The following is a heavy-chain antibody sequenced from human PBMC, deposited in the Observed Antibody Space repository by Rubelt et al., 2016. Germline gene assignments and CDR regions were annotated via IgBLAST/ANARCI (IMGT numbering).Heavy chain of an antibody. Sequence: QHQLQESGPGLVKPSETLSLTCTVSGDSITTPNSNYYWGWIRQTPGKGLEWIGTISYTGRNFYSRTFSSRITISVDTSKNQFSLKLNSVTAADTAVYYCARHDSGSYLSWGQGTLVTVSS. CDR3: ARHDSGSYLS. J-gene: IGHJ4*02. CDR2: ISYTGRN. D-gene: IGHD1-26*01. V-gene: IGHV4-39*01. CDR1: GDSITTPNSNYY.